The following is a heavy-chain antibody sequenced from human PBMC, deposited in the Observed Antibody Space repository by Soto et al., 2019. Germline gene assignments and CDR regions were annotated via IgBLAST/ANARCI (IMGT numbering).Heavy chain of an antibody. CDR1: GYTFTSYA. CDR2: INAGNGNT. D-gene: IGHD4-17*01. J-gene: IGHJ6*02. Sequence: ASVKVSCKASGYTFTSYAMHWVRQAPGQRLEWMGWINAGNGNTKYSQKFQGRVTITRDTSASTAYMELSSVTAADAAVYYCARDYGDYTNTGYYYYYGMDVWGQGTTVTVSS. CDR3: ARDYGDYTNTGYYYYYGMDV. V-gene: IGHV1-3*01.